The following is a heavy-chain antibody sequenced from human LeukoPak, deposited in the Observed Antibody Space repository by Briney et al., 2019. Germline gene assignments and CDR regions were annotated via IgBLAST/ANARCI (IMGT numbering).Heavy chain of an antibody. Sequence: PGGSQRLSCAASGFTFSSYAMSWVRQAPGKGLEWVSAISGSGGSTYYADSVKGRFTISRDNSKNTLYLQMNSLRAEDTAVYYCARYRGVYTDYHFDYWGQRTLVTVSS. CDR2: ISGSGGST. CDR3: ARYRGVYTDYHFDY. D-gene: IGHD3-10*01. CDR1: GFTFSSYA. V-gene: IGHV3-23*01. J-gene: IGHJ4*02.